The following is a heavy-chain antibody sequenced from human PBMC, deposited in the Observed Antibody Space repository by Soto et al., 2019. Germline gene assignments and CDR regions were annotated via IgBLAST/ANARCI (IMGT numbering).Heavy chain of an antibody. Sequence: LRLSCAASGFTFSSYAMSWVRQAPGKGLEWVSTVSVSGGTTYYADSVKGRFTISRDNPKNTLYLQMNSLRVEDTAAYYCAKGITIFGVAPPLAPSDYWGQVTLVTVSS. CDR3: AKGITIFGVAPPLAPSDY. CDR2: VSVSGGTT. CDR1: GFTFSSYA. J-gene: IGHJ4*02. V-gene: IGHV3-23*01. D-gene: IGHD3-3*01.